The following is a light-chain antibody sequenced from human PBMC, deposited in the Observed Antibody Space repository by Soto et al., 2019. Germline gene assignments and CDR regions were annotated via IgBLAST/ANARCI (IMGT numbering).Light chain of an antibody. V-gene: IGLV2-14*01. CDR1: SSDVGGYNY. J-gene: IGLJ3*02. Sequence: QSALTQPASVSGSPGQSITISCTGTSSDVGGYNYVSWYQQHPGKAPKLMIYEVTNRPSRVSNRFSGSKSGNTASLTISGLQAEDEADYYCSSYTGSNTWVFGGGTKLTVL. CDR3: SSYTGSNTWV. CDR2: EVT.